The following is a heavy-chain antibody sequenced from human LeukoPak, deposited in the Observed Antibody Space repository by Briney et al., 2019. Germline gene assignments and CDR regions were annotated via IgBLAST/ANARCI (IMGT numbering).Heavy chain of an antibody. V-gene: IGHV4-4*07. J-gene: IGHJ6*02. CDR2: IYTSGST. CDR1: GGSISSYY. D-gene: IGHD3-3*01. Sequence: SETLSLTCTASGGSISSYYWSWIRQPAGKGLEWIGRIYTSGSTNYNPSLKSRVTMSVDTSKNQFSLKLSSVTAADTAVYYCARGGAYDFWSVHGSPGMDVWGQGTTVTVSS. CDR3: ARGGAYDFWSVHGSPGMDV.